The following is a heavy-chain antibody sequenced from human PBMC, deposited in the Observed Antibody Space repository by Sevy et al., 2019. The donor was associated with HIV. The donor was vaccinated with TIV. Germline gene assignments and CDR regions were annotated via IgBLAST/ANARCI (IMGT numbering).Heavy chain of an antibody. CDR2: ISYDGSNK. Sequence: GGSLRLSCAASGFTFSSYGMHWVRQAPGKGLERVAVISYDGSNKYYADSVKGRFTISRDNSKNTLYLQMNSLRAEDTAVYYCANLPGVAGPVDYWGQGTLVTVSS. D-gene: IGHD6-19*01. V-gene: IGHV3-30*18. CDR1: GFTFSSYG. J-gene: IGHJ4*02. CDR3: ANLPGVAGPVDY.